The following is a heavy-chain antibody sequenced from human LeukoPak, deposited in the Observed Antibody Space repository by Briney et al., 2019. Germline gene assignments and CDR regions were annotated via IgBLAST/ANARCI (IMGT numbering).Heavy chain of an antibody. CDR1: GGTFSSYA. CDR3: ARVDGDSYYYYYYGMDV. D-gene: IGHD4-17*01. CDR2: IIPIFGTA. V-gene: IGHV1-69*01. J-gene: IGHJ6*02. Sequence: ASVKVSCKASGGTFSSYAISWVRQAPGQGLEWMGGIIPIFGTANYAQKFQGRVTITAGESTSTAYMELSSLRSEDTAVYYCARVDGDSYYYYYYGMDVWGQGTTVTVSS.